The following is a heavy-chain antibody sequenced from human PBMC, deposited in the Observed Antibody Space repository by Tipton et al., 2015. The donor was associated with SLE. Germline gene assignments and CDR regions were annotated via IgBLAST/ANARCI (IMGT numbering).Heavy chain of an antibody. V-gene: IGHV4-59*01. CDR1: GGSFSGYY. CDR3: AGDRLGGPFDS. D-gene: IGHD1-26*01. J-gene: IGHJ4*02. CDR2: IYDSGTT. Sequence: TLSLTCTVSGGSFSGYYWNWIRQPPGKGLEWIGYIYDSGTTNFNPSLKSRVIISEDTSKNQFSLKLSSVTAADTAVYYCAGDRLGGPFDSWGQGTLVTVSS.